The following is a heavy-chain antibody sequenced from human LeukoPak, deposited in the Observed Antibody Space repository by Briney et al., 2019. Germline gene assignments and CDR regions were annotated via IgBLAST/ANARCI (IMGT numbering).Heavy chain of an antibody. CDR1: GYTFTRNY. CDR2: INPSGGSP. V-gene: IGHV1-46*01. D-gene: IGHD5-18*01. J-gene: IGHJ4*02. Sequence: GASVKLSCKTFGYTFTRNYLHWVRQAPGQGLEWMGIINPSGGSPSYAQKFQGRDTMTRDTSTSTVYMELSSLRSEDTAVYYCARWNTAVDSWGQGTLVTVSS. CDR3: ARWNTAVDS.